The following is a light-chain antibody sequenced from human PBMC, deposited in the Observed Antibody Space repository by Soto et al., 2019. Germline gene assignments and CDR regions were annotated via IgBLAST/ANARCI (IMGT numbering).Light chain of an antibody. V-gene: IGKV3-20*01. J-gene: IGKJ1*01. CDR3: QQYDNWPWT. CDR1: QSVSSTY. CDR2: GAS. Sequence: ELVLTQSPGTLSLSPGDIATLSCSASQSVSSTYLAWYQQRPGQAPRLLIYGASRRATGFPARFSGSGSGTDFTLTISSLQSEDFAVYYCQQYDNWPWTFGQGTKVDIK.